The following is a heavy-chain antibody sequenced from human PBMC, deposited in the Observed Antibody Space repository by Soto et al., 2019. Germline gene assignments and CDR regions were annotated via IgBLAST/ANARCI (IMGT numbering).Heavy chain of an antibody. CDR3: ANVALVAATAFDY. J-gene: IGHJ4*02. V-gene: IGHV3-23*01. CDR1: GFTFSSYA. Sequence: EVQLLESGGGLVQPGASLRLSCAASGFTFSSYAMSWVRQAPGKGLEWVSAISGSGGSTYYADSVKGRFTISRDNSKNTLYLQMHSLRAEDTAVYYCANVALVAATAFDYWGQGTLVTVSS. CDR2: ISGSGGST. D-gene: IGHD2-15*01.